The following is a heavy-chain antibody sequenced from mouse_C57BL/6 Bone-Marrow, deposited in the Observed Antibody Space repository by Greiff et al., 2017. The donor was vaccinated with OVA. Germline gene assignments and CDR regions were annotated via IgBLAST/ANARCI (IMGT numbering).Heavy chain of an antibody. J-gene: IGHJ4*01. CDR2: IYPGDGDT. D-gene: IGHD1-1*01. V-gene: IGHV1-82*01. CDR3: AGRNDYYGSGDRDY. Sequence: QVQLKESGPELVKPGASVKISCKASGYAFSSSWMNWVKQRPGKGLEWIGRIYPGDGDTNYNGKFKGKATLTADKSSSTASMQLSSLTSEDSAVYICAGRNDYYGSGDRDYWGQGTSVTVSS. CDR1: GYAFSSSW.